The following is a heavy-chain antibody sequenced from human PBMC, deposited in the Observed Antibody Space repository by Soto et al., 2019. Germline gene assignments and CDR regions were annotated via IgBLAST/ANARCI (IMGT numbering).Heavy chain of an antibody. V-gene: IGHV3-73*01. CDR3: MSIPAIS. CDR2: IRSKANAHAT. J-gene: IGHJ5*02. Sequence: GGSLRLSGAASGFTFSGAAMHWVRQASGRGLEWVDRIRSKANAHATEYAPSVKGRFTISRDDSKNTAYLQMNSLETEDTAVYYCMSIPAISWGQGTLVTVSS. CDR1: GFTFSGAA. D-gene: IGHD2-2*01.